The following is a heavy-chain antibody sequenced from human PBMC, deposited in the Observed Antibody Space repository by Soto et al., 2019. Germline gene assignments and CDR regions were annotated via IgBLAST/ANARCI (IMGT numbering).Heavy chain of an antibody. CDR3: ACIFSGGYGYGFYYYGMDV. D-gene: IGHD5-18*01. V-gene: IGHV4-39*01. CDR1: GGSISSSSYY. CDR2: IYYSGST. Sequence: PSETLSLTCTVSGGSISSSSYYWGWIRQPPGKGLEWIGSIYYSGSTYYNPSLKSRVTISVDTSKNQFSLKLSSVTAADTAVYYCACIFSGGYGYGFYYYGMDVWGKGTTVT. J-gene: IGHJ6*04.